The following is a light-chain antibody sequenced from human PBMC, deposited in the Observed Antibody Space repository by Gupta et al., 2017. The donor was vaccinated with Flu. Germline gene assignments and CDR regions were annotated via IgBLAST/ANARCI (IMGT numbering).Light chain of an antibody. CDR2: KAS. CDR3: QQERSSPWT. V-gene: IGKV1-5*03. J-gene: IGKJ1*01. Sequence: DIQLTQSPSTLSASVGDRGTITCRASQTIDSWLAWYQKKPGRAPKSLIYKASSLETGVPSRFSGSGSGTEFSLTISSLQPDDFATYYCQQERSSPWTFGQGTKVEIK. CDR1: QTIDSW.